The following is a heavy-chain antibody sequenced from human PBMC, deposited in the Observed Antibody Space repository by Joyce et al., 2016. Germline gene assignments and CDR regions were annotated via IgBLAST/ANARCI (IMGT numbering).Heavy chain of an antibody. V-gene: IGHV6-1*01. CDR3: ARAGAFRRRVNSGWYYFDY. Sequence: QVHLQQSGPGLLKPSQTLSLTCAISGDSVSSDGAAWNWIRQSPSRGLEWLGRTYYRSKWYNDYAVSVKSRLSIDSDTSKNQFSLQLRSVTPEDTAVYYCARAGAFRRRVNSGWYYFDYWGQGTLVTVSS. CDR2: TYYRSKWYN. J-gene: IGHJ4*02. D-gene: IGHD6-19*01. CDR1: GDSVSSDGAA.